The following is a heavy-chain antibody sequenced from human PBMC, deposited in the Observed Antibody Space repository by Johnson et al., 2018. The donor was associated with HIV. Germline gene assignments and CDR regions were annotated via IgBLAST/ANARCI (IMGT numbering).Heavy chain of an antibody. D-gene: IGHD3-22*01. CDR2: IKQDGSEK. CDR1: GFTFSTYW. J-gene: IGHJ3*02. V-gene: IGHV3-7*01. CDR3: ARVDQILDYYDSRAAFDI. Sequence: VQLVEPGGGLVQPGGSLRLSCAASGFTFSTYWMSWVRQAPGKGLEWVANIKQDGSEKYSVDSVKGRCTLSRDNAKNSLYLQMNSLRAEDTAVYYCARVDQILDYYDSRAAFDIWGQGAMVSVSA.